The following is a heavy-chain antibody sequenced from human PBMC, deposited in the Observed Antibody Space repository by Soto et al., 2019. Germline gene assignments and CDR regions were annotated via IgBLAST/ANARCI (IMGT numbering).Heavy chain of an antibody. J-gene: IGHJ4*02. CDR1: GFTFSSYA. CDR2: ISYDVSNK. V-gene: IGHV3-30-3*01. D-gene: IGHD3-22*01. CDR3: XRXNPPGTYYYDSIGYQLLF. Sequence: GGSLRLSCAASGFTFSSYAMHWVRQAPVNGLELVAVISYDVSNKYYADSVKGRFSISRYNSENTLYLQMNSLRAYYTALYYCXRXNPPGTYYYDSIGYQLLFWGQGTLVTVSS.